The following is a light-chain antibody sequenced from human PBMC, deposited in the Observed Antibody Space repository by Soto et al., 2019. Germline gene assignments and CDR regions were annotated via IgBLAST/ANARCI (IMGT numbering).Light chain of an antibody. Sequence: EIVLTQTPATLSLSPGERATLSCGASQSVRSNYLAWYQQKPGLAPRLLIYDASFRASGVPDRFSGSGSGTDFTLTISRLEPEDFAVYYCHQYGNSPFTLGPGTKVDIK. J-gene: IGKJ3*01. CDR2: DAS. CDR1: QSVRSNY. V-gene: IGKV3D-20*01. CDR3: HQYGNSPFT.